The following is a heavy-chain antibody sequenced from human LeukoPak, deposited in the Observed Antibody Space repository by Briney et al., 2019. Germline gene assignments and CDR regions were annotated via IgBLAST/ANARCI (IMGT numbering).Heavy chain of an antibody. J-gene: IGHJ4*02. CDR1: GFTFSSYA. Sequence: GGSLRLSCASSGFTFSSYAMHWLRQAPCKGLEWVAVISYDGSNKYYADSVKGRFTISRDNSKNTLYLQMNSLRAEDTAVYYCARDRDDPTYYYDSSGYQLDYWGQGTLVTVSS. CDR2: ISYDGSNK. D-gene: IGHD3-22*01. CDR3: ARDRDDPTYYYDSSGYQLDY. V-gene: IGHV3-30-3*01.